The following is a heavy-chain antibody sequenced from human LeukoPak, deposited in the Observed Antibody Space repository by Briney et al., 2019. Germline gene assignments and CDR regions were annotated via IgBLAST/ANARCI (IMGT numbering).Heavy chain of an antibody. J-gene: IGHJ5*02. Sequence: GASVKVSCKASGYSFTSYYMHWVRQAPGQGLEWMGIINPSGGSTSYAQKFQGRVTISRDTSTSTVYMELSSLRSEDTAVYYCARALSKFGWFDPWGQGTLVNVSS. CDR1: GYSFTSYY. CDR2: INPSGGST. D-gene: IGHD4-11*01. V-gene: IGHV1-46*01. CDR3: ARALSKFGWFDP.